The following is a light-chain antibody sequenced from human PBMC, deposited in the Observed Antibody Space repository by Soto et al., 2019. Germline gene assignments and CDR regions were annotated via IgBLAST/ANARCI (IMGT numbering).Light chain of an antibody. Sequence: DIVMTQSPDSLAVSLGERATINCKSSQSVIHTSNNKSYLAWYQQKPGQPPELLLYWASARESGVPDRFSGSGSGTDFTLTISRLEPEDFGVYYCQQYGSSYWTFGQGTKVEIK. CDR2: WAS. V-gene: IGKV4-1*01. CDR1: QSVIHTSNNKSY. J-gene: IGKJ1*01. CDR3: QQYGSSYWT.